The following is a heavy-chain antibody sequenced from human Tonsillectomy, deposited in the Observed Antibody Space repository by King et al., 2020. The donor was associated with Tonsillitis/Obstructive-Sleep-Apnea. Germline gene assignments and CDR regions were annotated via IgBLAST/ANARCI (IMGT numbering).Heavy chain of an antibody. D-gene: IGHD3-16*01. V-gene: IGHV3-21*01. CDR2: ITTSGSYT. CDR1: GFTFSRYS. CDR3: AGGGLYGMDV. Sequence: VQLVESGGGLVRPGGSLRLSCAASGFTFSRYSMNWVRQAPGKGLEWLSSITTSGSYTHYADSVKGRFTISRDNAKNSLYLQMNSLRAEDTAVYYCAGGGLYGMDVWGQGTTVTVSS. J-gene: IGHJ6*02.